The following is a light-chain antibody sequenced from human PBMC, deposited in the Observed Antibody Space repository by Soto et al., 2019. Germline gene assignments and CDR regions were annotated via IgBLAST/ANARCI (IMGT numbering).Light chain of an antibody. CDR1: SSDVGGYNY. CDR2: EVS. Sequence: QSVLTQPASVSGSPGQSITISCTGTSSDVGGYNYVSWYQQHPGKAPKLMIYEVSNRPSGVSNRFSGSKSGNTASLTISGLHAEDEADYYCSSYTSSSTPDVFGTGTKVTVL. J-gene: IGLJ1*01. V-gene: IGLV2-14*01. CDR3: SSYTSSSTPDV.